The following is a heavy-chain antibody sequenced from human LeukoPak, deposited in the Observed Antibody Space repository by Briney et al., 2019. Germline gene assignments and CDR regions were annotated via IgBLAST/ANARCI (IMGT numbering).Heavy chain of an antibody. D-gene: IGHD7-27*01. CDR2: TYYRSKWYN. CDR3: AREQTGDQNFDY. J-gene: IGHJ4*02. V-gene: IGHV6-1*01. Sequence: SQTLSLTCAISGDSVSSNTAAWNWIRQSPSRGLEWLGRTYYRSKWYNNYAVSVKSRISINPDTSENQFSLQLKSVTPEDTAVYYCAREQTGDQNFDYWGQGTLVTVSS. CDR1: GDSVSSNTAA.